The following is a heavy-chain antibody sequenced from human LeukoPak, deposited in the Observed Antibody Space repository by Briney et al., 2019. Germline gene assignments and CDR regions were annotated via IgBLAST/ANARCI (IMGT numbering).Heavy chain of an antibody. CDR1: GGSISSSSYY. V-gene: IGHV4-39*07. CDR3: ARGEGGTYDYGDYVNWFDP. D-gene: IGHD4-17*01. Sequence: SSETLSLTCTVSGGSISSSSYYWGWIRQPPGKGLEWIGSIYYSGSTYYNPSLKSRVTISVDTSKNQFSLKLSSVTAADTAVYYCARGEGGTYDYGDYVNWFDPWGQGTLVTVSS. J-gene: IGHJ5*02. CDR2: IYYSGST.